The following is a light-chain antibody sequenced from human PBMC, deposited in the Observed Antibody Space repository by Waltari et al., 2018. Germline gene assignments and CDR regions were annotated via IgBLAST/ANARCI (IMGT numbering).Light chain of an antibody. CDR3: QQSYSTLYS. CDR2: AAF. CDR1: QSISSY. J-gene: IGKJ2*03. Sequence: DIQMTQSPSSLSASVGDRVTIPCRARQSISSYLNWYQQKPGKAPKLLIYAAFSLQSGVPSRFSGSGSGTDFTLTISSLQPEDFATYYCQQSYSTLYSFGQGTKLEIK. V-gene: IGKV1-39*01.